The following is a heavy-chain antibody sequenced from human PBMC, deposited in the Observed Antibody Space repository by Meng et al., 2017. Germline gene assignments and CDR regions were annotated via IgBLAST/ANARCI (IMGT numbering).Heavy chain of an antibody. V-gene: IGHV4-34*01. CDR3: ARDQAYHYENNVSFGSDGMDV. J-gene: IGHJ6*02. D-gene: IGHD3-22*01. CDR1: GGSFSAYY. CDR2: INHSGST. Sequence: SETLSLTCAVYGGSFSAYYWSWIRELPGKGRGCLAEINHSGSTNYNPSLKSRVTISVETSKKQFSLNLSSVSAADTAAYYSARDQAYHYENNVSFGSDGMDVWGQGTSVTVSS.